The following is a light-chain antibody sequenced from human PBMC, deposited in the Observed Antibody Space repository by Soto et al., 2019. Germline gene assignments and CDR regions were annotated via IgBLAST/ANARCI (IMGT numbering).Light chain of an antibody. V-gene: IGKV3-20*01. Sequence: EIVLTQSPGILSLSPGERATLSCRASQSVSSSYLAWYQQKPGQAPRLLMYGASTRATGIPDRFSGSGSGTDFTLTISRLEPEDFTVYYCQLYGSPTWTFGQGTQVEIK. CDR2: GAS. CDR1: QSVSSSY. CDR3: QLYGSPTWT. J-gene: IGKJ1*01.